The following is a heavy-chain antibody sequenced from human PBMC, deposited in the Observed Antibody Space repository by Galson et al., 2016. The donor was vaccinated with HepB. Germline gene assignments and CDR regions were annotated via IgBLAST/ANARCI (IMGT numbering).Heavy chain of an antibody. CDR3: ARHVHSSSSGADDF. Sequence: QSGAEVKKPGESLRISCQASGYSFTDYWNTWVRQMPGKGLVWLGRIDPRDAYINYSSSFQGRVTISVDRSISAAYLQWSRLRASDTATYYCARHVHSSSSGADDFWGQGSLGTVSS. CDR2: IDPRDAYI. V-gene: IGHV5-10-1*01. CDR1: GYSFTDYW. J-gene: IGHJ4*02. D-gene: IGHD3-22*01.